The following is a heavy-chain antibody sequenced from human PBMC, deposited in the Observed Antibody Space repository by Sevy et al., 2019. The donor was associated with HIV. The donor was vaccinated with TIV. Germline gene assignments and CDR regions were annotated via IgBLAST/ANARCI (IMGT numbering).Heavy chain of an antibody. CDR3: ARVPGYSSTNYFDY. D-gene: IGHD6-13*01. CDR1: GFTFSSYS. V-gene: IGHV3-21*01. Sequence: GGSLRLSCAASGFTFSSYSMNWVRQSPGKGLEWVSSISSSSSYIYYADSVKGRFTISRDNAKNSLYLQMNSLRAEDTAVYYCARVPGYSSTNYFDYWGQGTLVTVSS. J-gene: IGHJ4*02. CDR2: ISSSSSYI.